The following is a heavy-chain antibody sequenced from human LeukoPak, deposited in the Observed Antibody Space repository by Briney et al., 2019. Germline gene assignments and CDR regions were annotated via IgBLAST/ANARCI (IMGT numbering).Heavy chain of an antibody. CDR1: GGSISGYY. CDR3: ARHKFDGYYYGSGSYEIDY. J-gene: IGHJ4*02. D-gene: IGHD3-10*01. Sequence: PSETLSLTCTVSGGSISGYYWNWIRQPAGKGLEWIGRIFSSGTTNYNPSFKSRITVSVDMSKNQFSLKLSSVTAADTAVYYCARHKFDGYYYGSGSYEIDYWGQGTLVTVSS. CDR2: IFSSGTT. V-gene: IGHV4-4*07.